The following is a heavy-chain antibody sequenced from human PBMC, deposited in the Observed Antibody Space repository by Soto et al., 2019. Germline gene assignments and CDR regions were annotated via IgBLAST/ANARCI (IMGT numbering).Heavy chain of an antibody. CDR3: TRVGGYYGDYPNFDY. V-gene: IGHV4-59*01. Sequence: SETLSFTCTVSGGSIIGYYWSWIRQPPGKGLQWIGNIHYSGSTNYNPSLKSRVTISVVSPRNQVSLKLSSVTAADAAVYYCTRVGGYYGDYPNFDYWGQGTLVTVSS. D-gene: IGHD4-17*01. CDR1: GGSIIGYY. J-gene: IGHJ4*02. CDR2: IHYSGST.